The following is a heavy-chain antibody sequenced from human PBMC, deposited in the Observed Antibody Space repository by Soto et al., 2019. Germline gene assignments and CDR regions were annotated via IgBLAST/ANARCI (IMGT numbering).Heavy chain of an antibody. CDR3: TRQTDAVQWLVVPTDYNFDY. J-gene: IGHJ4*02. D-gene: IGHD6-19*01. Sequence: EGQLVESGGGLVQPGGSLKLSCAASGFTFGGSAMHWVRQASGKGLEWVGHTRSKTNSYATAYAESVKGRFTISRDDSMTMAYLQMNSLKTEDTAVYFCTRQTDAVQWLVVPTDYNFDYWGQGTLVTVSS. CDR1: GFTFGGSA. CDR2: TRSKTNSYAT. V-gene: IGHV3-73*02.